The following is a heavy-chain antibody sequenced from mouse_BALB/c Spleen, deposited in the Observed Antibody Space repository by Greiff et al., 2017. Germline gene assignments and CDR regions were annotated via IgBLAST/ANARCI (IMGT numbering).Heavy chain of an antibody. V-gene: IGHV1S22*01. J-gene: IGHJ2*01. CDR3: TREGDYYGSSPGY. CDR2: IYPGSGST. CDR1: GYTFTSYW. D-gene: IGHD1-1*01. Sequence: LQQPGSELVRPGGSVKLSCEASGYTFTSYWMHWVQQSPGQGLEWIGNIYPGSGSTNYEENFKGKVTLSRDKSSSTPYMQLSSLTSEDSAVYYCTREGDYYGSSPGYWGQGTTLTVS.